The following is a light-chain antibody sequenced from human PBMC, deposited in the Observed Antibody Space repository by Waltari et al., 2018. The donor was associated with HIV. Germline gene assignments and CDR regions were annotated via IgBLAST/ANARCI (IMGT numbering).Light chain of an antibody. Sequence: EIVLTQSPASLSLSPGERATLSCRASQSVSSHLAWYQHKPGQAPRPLIYAASSRATGIPARFSGSGSGTDFTLTISSLEPGDFGVYYCQQRVNWPITFGQGTRLEIK. CDR1: QSVSSH. CDR3: QQRVNWPIT. CDR2: AAS. J-gene: IGKJ5*01. V-gene: IGKV3-11*01.